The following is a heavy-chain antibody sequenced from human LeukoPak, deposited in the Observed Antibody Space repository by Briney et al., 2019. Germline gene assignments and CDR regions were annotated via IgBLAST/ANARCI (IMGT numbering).Heavy chain of an antibody. CDR3: AREGADYDILTGYYRDYYYGMDV. CDR2: ISYDGSNK. D-gene: IGHD3-9*01. CDR1: GFTFSSYA. J-gene: IGHJ6*04. Sequence: GGPLRLSCAASGFTFSSYAMHWVRQAPGKGLEWVAVISYDGSNKYYADSVKGRFTISRDNSKNTLYLQMNSLRAEDTAVYYCAREGADYDILTGYYRDYYYGMDVWGKGTTVTVSS. V-gene: IGHV3-30*04.